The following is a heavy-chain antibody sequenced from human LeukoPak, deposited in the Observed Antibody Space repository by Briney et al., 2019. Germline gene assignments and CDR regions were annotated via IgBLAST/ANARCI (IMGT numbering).Heavy chain of an antibody. CDR1: GYTFTSYD. CDR3: ARGRHNNC. V-gene: IGHV1-8*02. D-gene: IGHD1-1*01. Sequence: ASVKVSCKASGYTFTSYDISWVRQATGQGLEWMGWMSPNSGNTGYAQKFQGRVIMTRNTSISTAYMELSSLRSEDTAGYDCARGRHNNCWGQGTMVTVSS. J-gene: IGHJ3*01. CDR2: MSPNSGNT.